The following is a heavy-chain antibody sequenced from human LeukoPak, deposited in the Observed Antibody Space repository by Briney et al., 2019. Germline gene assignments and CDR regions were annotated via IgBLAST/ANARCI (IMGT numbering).Heavy chain of an antibody. CDR2: ISGSGGST. CDR1: GFTFSRYA. CDR3: AVAAAGTAEVYYYYYYMDV. Sequence: GGSLRLSCAASGFTFSRYAMSWVRQAPGKGLEWVSAISGSGGSTYYADSVKGRFTISRDNSKNTLYLQMNSLRAEDTAVYYCAVAAAGTAEVYYYYYYMDVWGKGTTVTVSS. D-gene: IGHD6-13*01. V-gene: IGHV3-23*01. J-gene: IGHJ6*03.